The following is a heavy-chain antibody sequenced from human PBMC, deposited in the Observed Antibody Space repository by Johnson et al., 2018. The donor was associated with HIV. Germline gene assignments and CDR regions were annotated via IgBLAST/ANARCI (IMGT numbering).Heavy chain of an antibody. V-gene: IGHV3-74*01. CDR2: INGDGTGS. J-gene: IGHJ3*02. Sequence: VQLVESGGGLVQPGGSLRLSCGASGFTFSDHWMQWVRQVPGKGLVWVSRINGDGTGSTYADSVKGRFTISRDNSKNTLYLQMNSLRAEDTAVYYCAREGRGAPHDAFDIWGQGTMVTVSS. CDR1: GFTFSDHW. D-gene: IGHD2-15*01. CDR3: AREGRGAPHDAFDI.